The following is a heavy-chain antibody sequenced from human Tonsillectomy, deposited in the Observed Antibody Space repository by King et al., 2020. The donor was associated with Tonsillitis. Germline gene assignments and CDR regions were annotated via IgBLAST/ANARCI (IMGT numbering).Heavy chain of an antibody. CDR2: MYYSGTI. V-gene: IGHV4-39*01. CDR3: ARYVSGSFDY. CDR1: GGSISSSDHY. J-gene: IGHJ4*02. D-gene: IGHD1-26*01. Sequence: LQLQESGPGLVKPSETLSLTCTVSGGSISSSDHYWAWIRQPPGKGLEWIGYMYYSGTIFYNPSLKSLVTISGGTSETGFSLRLSSVTAADTAVYFCARYVSGSFDYWGQGALVTVSS.